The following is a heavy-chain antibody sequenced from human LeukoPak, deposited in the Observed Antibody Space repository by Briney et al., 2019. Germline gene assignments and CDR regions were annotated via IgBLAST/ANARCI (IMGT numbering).Heavy chain of an antibody. D-gene: IGHD3-16*02. CDR3: ARDNSVGDIAWWFDP. CDR1: GYTFTNYG. V-gene: IGHV1-46*01. J-gene: IGHJ5*02. CDR2: INPSGSST. Sequence: ASVKLSCKASGYTFTNYGISWVRQAPGPGLEWMGLINPSGSSTLYAQKFQGRVTMTRDMSTTTDYMELSSLRSEDTAVYYCARDNSVGDIAWWFDPWGQGTLVTVSS.